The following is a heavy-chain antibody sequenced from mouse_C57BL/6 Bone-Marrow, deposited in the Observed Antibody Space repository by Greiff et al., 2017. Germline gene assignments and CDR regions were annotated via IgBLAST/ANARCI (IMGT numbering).Heavy chain of an antibody. V-gene: IGHV1-15*01. CDR1: GYTFTDYE. CDR2: IDPETGGT. CDR3: TTVVPYFDY. Sequence: QVQLQQSGAELVRPGASVTLSCKASGYTFTDYEMHWVKQTPVHGLEWIGAIDPETGGTAYNQKFKGKAILTADKSSSTAYMELRSLTSEDSAVYWVTTVVPYFDYWGQGTTLTVSS. J-gene: IGHJ2*01. D-gene: IGHD1-1*01.